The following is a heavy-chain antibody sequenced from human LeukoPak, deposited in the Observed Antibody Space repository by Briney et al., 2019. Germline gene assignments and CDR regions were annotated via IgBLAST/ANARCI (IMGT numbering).Heavy chain of an antibody. CDR2: INHSGST. V-gene: IGHV4-34*01. D-gene: IGHD6-13*01. Sequence: PSETLSLTCAVYGVSFSGYYWSWIRQPPGKGLEWIGAINHSGSTNYNPSRKSQVTISADTSKNQCSLKLSSVTAADTAVYYCARGRPATYIAAAGKRGWFDPWGQGTLVTVSS. J-gene: IGHJ5*02. CDR1: GVSFSGYY. CDR3: ARGRPATYIAAAGKRGWFDP.